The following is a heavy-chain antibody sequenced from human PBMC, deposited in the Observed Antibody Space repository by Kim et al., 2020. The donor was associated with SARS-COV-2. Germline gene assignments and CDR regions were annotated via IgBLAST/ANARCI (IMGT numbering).Heavy chain of an antibody. D-gene: IGHD3-10*01. CDR1: GGSISSSSYY. V-gene: IGHV4-39*01. J-gene: IGHJ4*02. CDR2: IYYSGST. CDR3: ARLGYYYGSGSYYPRN. Sequence: SETLSLTCTVSGGSISSSSYYWGWIRQPPGKGLEWIGSIYYSGSTYYNPSLKSRVTISVDTSKNQFSLKLSSVTAADTAVYYCARLGYYYGSGSYYPRNWGQGTLVTVSS.